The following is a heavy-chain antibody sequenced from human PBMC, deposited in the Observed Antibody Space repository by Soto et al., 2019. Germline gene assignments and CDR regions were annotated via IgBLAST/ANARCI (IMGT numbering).Heavy chain of an antibody. D-gene: IGHD3-16*01. Sequence: PSENLSLTCTVSGGSISSSSYYWGWIRQPPGKGLEWIGSIYYSGSTYYNPSLKSRVTISVDTSKNQFSLKLSSVTAADTVVYYCIRGCRASCYVRGIDYWGQGTLVTVSS. CDR3: IRGCRASCYVRGIDY. CDR1: GGSISSSSYY. V-gene: IGHV4-39*01. CDR2: IYYSGST. J-gene: IGHJ4*02.